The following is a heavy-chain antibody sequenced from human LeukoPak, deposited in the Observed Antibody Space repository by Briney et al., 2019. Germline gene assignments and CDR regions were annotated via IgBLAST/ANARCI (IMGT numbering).Heavy chain of an antibody. Sequence: GALRLSCAASGFPFNSYSMTWVRQAPRKGLEWVSTISGDGTETFYADSVKGRFTISRDNSKNTHYLQMSSLRAEDTGIYYCAKGGHYSFFDYWGQGTLVTVSS. CDR3: AKGGHYSFFDY. CDR1: GFPFNSYS. CDR2: ISGDGTET. V-gene: IGHV3-23*01. D-gene: IGHD4-11*01. J-gene: IGHJ4*02.